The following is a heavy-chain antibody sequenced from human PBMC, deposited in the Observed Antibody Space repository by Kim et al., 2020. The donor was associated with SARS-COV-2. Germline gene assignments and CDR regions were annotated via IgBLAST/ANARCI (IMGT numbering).Heavy chain of an antibody. J-gene: IGHJ4*02. CDR1: GFTFSSYW. Sequence: GGSLRLSCAASGFTFSSYWMSWVRQAPGKGLEWVANIKQDGSEKYYVDSVKGRFTISRDNAKNSLYLQMNSLRAEDTAVYYCARAPRVYGDYGHFDYWGQGTLVTVSS. V-gene: IGHV3-7*01. D-gene: IGHD4-17*01. CDR2: IKQDGSEK. CDR3: ARAPRVYGDYGHFDY.